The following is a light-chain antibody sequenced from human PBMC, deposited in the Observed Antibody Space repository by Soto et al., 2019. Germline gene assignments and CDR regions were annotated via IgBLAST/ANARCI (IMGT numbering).Light chain of an antibody. CDR3: SSYAGSSLYV. CDR1: SSDVGAYNY. V-gene: IGLV2-8*01. CDR2: DVS. Sequence: QSVLTQPPSASGSPGQSVTISCTGTSSDVGAYNYVSWYQQYTGKAPKLMIYDVSKRPSGVPDRFSGSKSGNTASLTVSGLRADDEAVYYCSSYAGSSLYVFGTGTKLTVL. J-gene: IGLJ1*01.